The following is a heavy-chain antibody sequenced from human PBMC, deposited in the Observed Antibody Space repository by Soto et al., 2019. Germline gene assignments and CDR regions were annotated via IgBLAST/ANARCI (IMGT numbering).Heavy chain of an antibody. CDR1: GFTFSSYG. V-gene: IGHV3-33*01. CDR2: IWYDGSNK. D-gene: IGHD4-17*01. J-gene: IGHJ3*02. CDR3: ARSLIEYVTRALADI. Sequence: QVQLVESGGGVVQPGRSLRLSCAASGFTFSSYGMHWVRQAPGKGLEWVAVIWYDGSNKYYADSVKGRFTISRDNSKNTLYLQMNSLRAEDTAVYYCARSLIEYVTRALADIWGQGTMVTVSS.